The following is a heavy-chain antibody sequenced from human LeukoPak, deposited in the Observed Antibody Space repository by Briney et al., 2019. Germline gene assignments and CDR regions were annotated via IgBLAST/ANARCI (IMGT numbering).Heavy chain of an antibody. V-gene: IGHV4-59*08. Sequence: SETLSLTCTVSGDAISSYYWSWIRQPPRKGLEWIGYIYYSGTTNYNPSLKSRVTISVDTSKNQFSLKLSSVTAADTAVYYCAGLNWGDAFDIWGQGTMVTVSS. J-gene: IGHJ3*02. D-gene: IGHD7-27*01. CDR2: IYYSGTT. CDR1: GDAISSYY. CDR3: AGLNWGDAFDI.